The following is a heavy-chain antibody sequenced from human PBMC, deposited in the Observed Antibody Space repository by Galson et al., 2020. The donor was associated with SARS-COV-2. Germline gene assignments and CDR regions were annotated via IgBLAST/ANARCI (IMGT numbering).Heavy chain of an antibody. D-gene: IGHD6-13*01. V-gene: IGHV2-70*01. CDR1: GFSLSTSGMC. J-gene: IGHJ6*02. Sequence: SGPTLVKPTQTLTLTCTFSGFSLSTSGMCVSWIRQPPGKALEWLALIDWDDDKYYSTSLKTRLTISKDTSKNQVVLTMTNMDPVDTATYYCARITVNSSSWLGYYDYYGMDVWGQGTTVTVSS. CDR2: IDWDDDK. CDR3: ARITVNSSSWLGYYDYYGMDV.